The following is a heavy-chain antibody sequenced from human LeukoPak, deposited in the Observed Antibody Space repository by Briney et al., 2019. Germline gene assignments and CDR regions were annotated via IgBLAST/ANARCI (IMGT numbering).Heavy chain of an antibody. D-gene: IGHD5-12*01. Sequence: SETLSLTCTVSGGSISSYYWSWLRQPPGKGLEWIGYIYYSGSTNYNPSLKSRVTISVDTSKNQFSLKLSSVTAADTAVYYCARGRRYSGYHDAFDIWGQGTMVTVSS. J-gene: IGHJ3*02. V-gene: IGHV4-59*01. CDR2: IYYSGST. CDR1: GGSISSYY. CDR3: ARGRRYSGYHDAFDI.